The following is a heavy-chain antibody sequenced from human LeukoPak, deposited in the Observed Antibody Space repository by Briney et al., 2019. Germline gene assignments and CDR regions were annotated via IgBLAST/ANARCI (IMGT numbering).Heavy chain of an antibody. Sequence: SETLSLTCAVYGGSFSGYYWSWIRQPPGKGLEWIGEINHSGSTNYNPSLKRRFTISVDTSKNKFSLKLSSVTAADTAVYYCAGGVPVPAFDIWGQGTMVTVSS. J-gene: IGHJ3*02. CDR2: INHSGST. CDR1: GGSFSGYY. V-gene: IGHV4-34*01. CDR3: AGGVPVPAFDI. D-gene: IGHD2-2*01.